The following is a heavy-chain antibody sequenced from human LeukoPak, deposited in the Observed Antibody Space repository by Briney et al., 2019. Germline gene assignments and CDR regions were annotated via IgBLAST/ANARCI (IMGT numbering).Heavy chain of an antibody. CDR2: IYYSGST. CDR1: GGSISSGGYY. D-gene: IGHD2-8*01. Sequence: PSETLSLTCTVSGGSISSGGYYWSWIRQHPGKGLEWIGYIYYSGSTYYNPSLKSRVTISVDTSKNQFSLKLSSVTAADTAVYYCARGRFNGIWLWGQGTLVTVSS. J-gene: IGHJ4*02. V-gene: IGHV4-31*03. CDR3: ARGRFNGIWL.